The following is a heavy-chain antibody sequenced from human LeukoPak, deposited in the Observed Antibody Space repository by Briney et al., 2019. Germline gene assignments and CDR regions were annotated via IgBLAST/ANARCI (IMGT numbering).Heavy chain of an antibody. CDR3: ATYYYDSSAYYWAWFDP. CDR2: FDPEDGET. D-gene: IGHD3-22*01. V-gene: IGHV1-24*01. Sequence: ASVKVSCKVSGYTLTELSMHWVRQAPGKGLEWMGGFDPEDGETIYAQKFQGRVTMTEDTSTDTAYMELSSLRSEDTAVYYCATYYYDSSAYYWAWFDPWGQGTLVTVSS. CDR1: GYTLTELS. J-gene: IGHJ5*02.